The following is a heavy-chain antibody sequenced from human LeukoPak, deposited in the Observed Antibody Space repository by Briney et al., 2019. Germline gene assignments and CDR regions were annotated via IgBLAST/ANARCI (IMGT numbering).Heavy chain of an antibody. CDR1: GGSISSYY. V-gene: IGHV4-59*01. D-gene: IGHD4-17*01. Sequence: SETLSLTCTVSGGSISSYYWSWVRQPPGKGLEWIGYIYYSGSTNYNPSLKSRVTISVDTSKNQFSLKLSSVTAADTAVYYCARDDYGDYYYGMDVWGQGTTVTVSS. J-gene: IGHJ6*02. CDR2: IYYSGST. CDR3: ARDDYGDYYYGMDV.